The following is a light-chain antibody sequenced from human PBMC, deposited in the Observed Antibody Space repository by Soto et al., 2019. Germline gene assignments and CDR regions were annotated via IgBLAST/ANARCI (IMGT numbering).Light chain of an antibody. CDR3: HCHQFDSSRVYS. V-gene: IGKV3-20*01. Sequence: EIVLTQSPVTLSLSPGERATLSCTASQSVTSTYLAWYQQKSGQSPRLIIYGGSTRASDFPDRFSGGGSGTDFTLIINRVEPYDSAVYYCHCHQFDSSRVYSFGQGTKLEI. CDR1: QSVTSTY. CDR2: GGS. J-gene: IGKJ2*03.